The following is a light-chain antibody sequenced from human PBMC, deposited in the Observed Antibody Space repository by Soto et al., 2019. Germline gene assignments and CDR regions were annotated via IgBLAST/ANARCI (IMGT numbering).Light chain of an antibody. V-gene: IGLV2-14*01. CDR3: NSYTSSSTRV. CDR2: EVT. J-gene: IGLJ2*01. Sequence: QSALTQPASVSGSPGQSITISCTGTSSDIGGYNYVSWYQHHPGKAPKLLIYEVTNRPSGVSNRFSGSKSGNTASLTISGLQAKDEAVYYCNSYTSSSTRVFGGGTKLTVL. CDR1: SSDIGGYNY.